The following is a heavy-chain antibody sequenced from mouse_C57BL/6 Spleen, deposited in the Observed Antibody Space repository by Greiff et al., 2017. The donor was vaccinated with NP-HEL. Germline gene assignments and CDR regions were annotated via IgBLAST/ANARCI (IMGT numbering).Heavy chain of an antibody. CDR2: IWSGGST. V-gene: IGHV2-2*01. CDR3: ARNSGDYDGWYFDV. Sequence: QVQLKESGPGLVQPSQSLSITCTVSGFSLTSYGVHWVRQSPGKGLEWLGVIWSGGSTDYNAAFISRLSISKDNSKSQVFFKMNSLQADDTAIYYCARNSGDYDGWYFDVWGTGTTVTVSS. D-gene: IGHD2-4*01. CDR1: GFSLTSYG. J-gene: IGHJ1*03.